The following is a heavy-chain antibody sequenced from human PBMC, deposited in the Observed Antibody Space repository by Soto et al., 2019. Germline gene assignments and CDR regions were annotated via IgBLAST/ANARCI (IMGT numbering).Heavy chain of an antibody. Sequence: QVQLVESGGGVVQSGRSLRLSCAASGFTFSSYGIQWVRQAPGKGLEWVALISDDGSNKYYADSVKGQFTTSRDNSKNTLYLQMNSLRPEDTAVYYCAKERYGQLWLEDYGLDVWGQGTTVTVSS. CDR1: GFTFSSYG. J-gene: IGHJ6*02. D-gene: IGHD3-10*01. V-gene: IGHV3-30*18. CDR3: AKERYGQLWLEDYGLDV. CDR2: ISDDGSNK.